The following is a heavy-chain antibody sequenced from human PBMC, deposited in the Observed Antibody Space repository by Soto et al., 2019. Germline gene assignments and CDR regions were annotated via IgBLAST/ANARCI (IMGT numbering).Heavy chain of an antibody. CDR2: MYYGGTT. V-gene: IGHV4-39*01. Sequence: SETQSLTCTVSGGSIRSSDCYWGWLRQPPGKGLDFIGSMYYGGTTYYNPSLKNRITISVDTSKNQFSLKLISVTAADTAVYYCAVVDSTGNWFDPWGQGALVTVSS. J-gene: IGHJ5*02. CDR3: AVVDSTGNWFDP. CDR1: GGSIRSSDCY. D-gene: IGHD3-22*01.